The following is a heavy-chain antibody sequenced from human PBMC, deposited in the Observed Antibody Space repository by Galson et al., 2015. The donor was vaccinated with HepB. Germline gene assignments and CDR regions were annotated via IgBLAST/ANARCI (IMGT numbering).Heavy chain of an antibody. V-gene: IGHV3-33*01. J-gene: IGHJ4*02. CDR3: ARGRRDTQNPLFDY. CDR2: IWYDGSNK. Sequence: SLRLSCAASGFTFSSYGMHWVRQAPGKGLEWVAVIWYDGSNKYYADSVKGRFTISRDNSKNTLYLQMNSLRAEDTAVYYCARGRRDTQNPLFDYWGQGTLVTVSS. CDR1: GFTFSSYG.